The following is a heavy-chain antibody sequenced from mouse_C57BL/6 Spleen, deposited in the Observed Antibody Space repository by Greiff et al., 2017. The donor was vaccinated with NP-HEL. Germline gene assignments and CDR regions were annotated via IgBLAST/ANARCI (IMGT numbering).Heavy chain of an antibody. J-gene: IGHJ2*01. Sequence: DVMLVESGGGLVKPGGSLKLSCAASGFTFRSYAMSWVRQTPEKRLEWVATISDGGRYTYYPDNVKGRFTISRDNAKNNLYLQMSHLKSEDTAMYYCARGTGFDYWGQGTTLTVSS. CDR2: ISDGGRYT. D-gene: IGHD4-1*01. CDR3: ARGTGFDY. CDR1: GFTFRSYA. V-gene: IGHV5-4*03.